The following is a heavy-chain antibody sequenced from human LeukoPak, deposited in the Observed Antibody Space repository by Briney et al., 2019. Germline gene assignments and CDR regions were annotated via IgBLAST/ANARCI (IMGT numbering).Heavy chain of an antibody. CDR2: IYYSGST. J-gene: IGHJ4*02. Sequence: SETLSLTCTVSGGSISSYYWSWIRQPPGKGLEWIGYIYYSGSTNYNPSLKSRVTISVDTSKNQFSLKLSSVTAADTAVYYCARGPEHRFDYWGQGTLVTVSS. CDR3: ARGPEHRFDY. CDR1: GGSISSYY. V-gene: IGHV4-59*12.